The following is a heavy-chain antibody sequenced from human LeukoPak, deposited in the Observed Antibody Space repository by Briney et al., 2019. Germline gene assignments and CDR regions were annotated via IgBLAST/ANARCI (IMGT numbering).Heavy chain of an antibody. J-gene: IGHJ4*02. V-gene: IGHV4-59*08. Sequence: PSETLSLTCTVSGGSSSSYDWSWIRQPPGKGLEWIGYIYYSGSTNYNPSLKSRVTISVDTSKNQFSLKLSSVTAADTAVYYCARRRAASSFDYWGQGTLSPSPQ. CDR2: IYYSGST. CDR3: ARRRAASSFDY. CDR1: GGSSSSYD. D-gene: IGHD6-13*01.